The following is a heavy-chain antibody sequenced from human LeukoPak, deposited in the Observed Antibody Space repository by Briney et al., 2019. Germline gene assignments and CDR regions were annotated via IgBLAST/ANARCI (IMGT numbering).Heavy chain of an antibody. CDR3: AGTVRGVINYYGMDV. CDR2: IYSGGST. J-gene: IGHJ6*02. Sequence: PGGSLRLSCAASGFTVSSNYMSWVRQAPGKGLEWVSVIYSGGSTYYADSVKGRFTISRDNSKNTLYLQMNSLRAEDTAVYYCAGTVRGVINYYGMDVWGQGTTVTVSS. D-gene: IGHD3-10*01. V-gene: IGHV3-53*01. CDR1: GFTVSSNY.